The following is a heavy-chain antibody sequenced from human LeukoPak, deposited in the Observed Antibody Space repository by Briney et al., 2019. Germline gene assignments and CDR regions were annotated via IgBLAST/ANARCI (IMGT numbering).Heavy chain of an antibody. V-gene: IGHV4-59*01. CDR3: ASYGSSFHRYYYYMDV. CDR1: GGSISSYY. CDR2: IYYSGSN. Sequence: SETLSLTCTVSGGSISSYYWSWIRQPPGKGLGGIGYIYYSGSNNYNPSRKSRVTISVDTSKNQFSLKLSSVTAADTAVYYRASYGSSFHRYYYYMDVWGKGTTVTVSS. J-gene: IGHJ6*03. D-gene: IGHD6-13*01.